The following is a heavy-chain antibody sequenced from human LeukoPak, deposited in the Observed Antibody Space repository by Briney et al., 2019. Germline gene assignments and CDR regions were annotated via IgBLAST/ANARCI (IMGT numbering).Heavy chain of an antibody. Sequence: KASETLSLTCAVYGGSFSGYYWSWIRQPPGKGLEWTGSIDHSGSTYYNPSLKSRITISVDTSKNQFSLKLSSVTAADTAVYYCARSGSYPTKYYFDYWGQGTLVTVSS. CDR3: ARSGSYPTKYYFDY. V-gene: IGHV4-34*01. J-gene: IGHJ4*02. CDR2: IDHSGST. D-gene: IGHD1-26*01. CDR1: GGSFSGYY.